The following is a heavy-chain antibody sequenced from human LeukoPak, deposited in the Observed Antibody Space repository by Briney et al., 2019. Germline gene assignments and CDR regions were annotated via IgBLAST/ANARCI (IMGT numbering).Heavy chain of an antibody. V-gene: IGHV1-58*01. CDR2: IVVGSGNT. CDR3: AGRSTVVTPLQRDDAFDI. Sequence: SVKVSCKASGFTFTSSAVQWVRQARGQRLEWIGWIVVGSGNTNYAQKFQERVTITRDMSTSTAYMELSSLRSEDTAVYYCAGRSTVVTPLQRDDAFDIWGQGTMVTVSS. CDR1: GFTFTSSA. D-gene: IGHD4-23*01. J-gene: IGHJ3*02.